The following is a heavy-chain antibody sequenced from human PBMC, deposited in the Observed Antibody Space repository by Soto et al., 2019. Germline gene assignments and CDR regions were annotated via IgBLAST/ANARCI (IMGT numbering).Heavy chain of an antibody. V-gene: IGHV4-30-2*01. J-gene: IGHJ1*01. CDR1: GDFISSGGYY. Sequence: PSETLSLTCVVSGDFISSGGYYWSWIRQPPGKGLEWIGYIYENGFSDYNPSLKRRVTVSLDKSKNQFSLTLHSVSAADTAVYSCARLDGYNSLEHWGLVTLIAVSS. CDR3: ARLDGYNSLEH. CDR2: IYENGFS. D-gene: IGHD1-1*01.